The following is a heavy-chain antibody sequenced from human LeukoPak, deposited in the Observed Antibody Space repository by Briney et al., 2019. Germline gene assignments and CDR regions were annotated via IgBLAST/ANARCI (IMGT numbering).Heavy chain of an antibody. CDR1: GFTFDDYA. Sequence: GGSLRLSCAASGFTFDDYAMHWVRQAPGKGLEWVSGISWNSGSIGYADSVKGRFTISRDNAKNSLYLQMNSLRAEDMALYYCAKDGESSGWYGYYFDYWGQGTLVTVSS. CDR2: ISWNSGSI. V-gene: IGHV3-9*03. J-gene: IGHJ4*02. D-gene: IGHD6-19*01. CDR3: AKDGESSGWYGYYFDY.